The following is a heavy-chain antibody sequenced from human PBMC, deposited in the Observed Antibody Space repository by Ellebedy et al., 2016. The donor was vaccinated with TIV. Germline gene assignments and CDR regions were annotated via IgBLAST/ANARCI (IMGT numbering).Heavy chain of an antibody. J-gene: IGHJ5*02. Sequence: MPGGSLRLSCTVSGGSISSSPYSWGWIRQSPEKGLEWIASISYSGAIYYNPSLLSRVTISADTSTNQFSLKLSFVTAADTAMYYCARLVTGFPNWFDPWGQGTLVTVSS. V-gene: IGHV4-39*01. CDR2: ISYSGAI. CDR3: ARLVTGFPNWFDP. CDR1: GGSISSSPYS.